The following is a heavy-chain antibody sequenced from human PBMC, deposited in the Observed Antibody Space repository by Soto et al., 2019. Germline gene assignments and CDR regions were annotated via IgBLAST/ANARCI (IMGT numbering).Heavy chain of an antibody. CDR3: ARDTYYYDSSGYYGRGIDY. V-gene: IGHV4-30-4*01. Sequence: PSETLSLTCTVSGGSISSGDYYWSWIRQPPGKGLEWIGYIYYSGSTYYNPSLKSRVTISVDTSKNQFSLKLSSVTAADTAVYYCARDTYYYDSSGYYGRGIDYWGQGTLVTVSS. CDR2: IYYSGST. J-gene: IGHJ4*02. CDR1: GGSISSGDYY. D-gene: IGHD3-22*01.